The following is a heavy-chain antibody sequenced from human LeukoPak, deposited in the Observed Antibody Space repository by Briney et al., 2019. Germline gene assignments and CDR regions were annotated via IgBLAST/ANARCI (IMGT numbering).Heavy chain of an antibody. V-gene: IGHV3-74*01. D-gene: IGHD6-19*01. Sequence: GGSLRLSCAASGFTFSNHWMHWVRQVPEKGPVWVSRVDGGGRSTSYADSVKGRFSISRDNAKSTLYLQMNSLIVEDTAVYYCARGPGSSGGAYVGDYWGHGTLVTVSS. CDR3: ARGPGSSGGAYVGDY. CDR2: VDGGGRST. CDR1: GFTFSNHW. J-gene: IGHJ4*01.